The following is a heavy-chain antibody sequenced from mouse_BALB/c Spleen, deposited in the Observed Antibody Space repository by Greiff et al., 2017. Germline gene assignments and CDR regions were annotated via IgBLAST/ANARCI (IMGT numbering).Heavy chain of an antibody. CDR1: GYTFTDYA. CDR2: ISTYYGDA. J-gene: IGHJ1*01. V-gene: IGHV1S137*01. D-gene: IGHD1-1*01. Sequence: VQLQQSGAELVRPGVSVKISCKGSGYTFTDYAMHWVKQSHAKSLEWIGVISTYYGDASYNQKFKGKATMTVDKSSSTAYMELARLTSEDSAIYYCASPYCGSSSYWYLDVWGAGTTVTVAS. CDR3: ASPYCGSSSYWYLDV.